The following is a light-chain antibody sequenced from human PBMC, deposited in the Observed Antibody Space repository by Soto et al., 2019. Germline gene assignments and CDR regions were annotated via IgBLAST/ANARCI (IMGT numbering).Light chain of an antibody. CDR1: KNDIGVYDF. Sequence: QSVLTQPPSASGSRGQSVTISCTGTKNDIGVYDFVSWYQHHPGKAPRLIIYEVVQRPSGVPDRFSGSKSGNTASLTVSGLQAADEADYFCKSYAGSNTYVFGSGTKLTVL. V-gene: IGLV2-8*01. CDR3: KSYAGSNTYV. CDR2: EVV. J-gene: IGLJ1*01.